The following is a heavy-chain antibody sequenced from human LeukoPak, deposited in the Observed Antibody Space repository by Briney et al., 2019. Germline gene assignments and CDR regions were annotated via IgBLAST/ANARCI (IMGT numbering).Heavy chain of an antibody. J-gene: IGHJ6*03. D-gene: IGHD6-6*01. CDR1: GFTFSSYW. V-gene: IGHV3-74*01. CDR3: ASIGGSSRYYYYYYMDV. CDR2: INPDGAGT. Sequence: PGGSLRLSCAGSGFTFSSYWMHWVRQAPGKGLVWVSRINPDGAGTRYADSVKGRFTISRDNAKNTLFLQMNSLRAEDTAVYYCASIGGSSRYYYYYYMDVWGKGTTVTASS.